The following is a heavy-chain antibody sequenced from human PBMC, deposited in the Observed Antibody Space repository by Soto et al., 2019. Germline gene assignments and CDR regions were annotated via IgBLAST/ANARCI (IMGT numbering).Heavy chain of an antibody. CDR2: ISYTGSNK. CDR1: GFTFSNYP. Sequence: QVQLVESGGGVVQPGRSLRLSCVAAGFTFSNYPMHWVRQAPGKGLEWVAVISYTGSNKYYADSVKGRFTISRDNSENTLYLQMNSLRAEDTAMYYCARDPQYYDSSGYPDYWGQGTLVTVSS. CDR3: ARDPQYYDSSGYPDY. V-gene: IGHV3-30-3*01. D-gene: IGHD3-22*01. J-gene: IGHJ4*02.